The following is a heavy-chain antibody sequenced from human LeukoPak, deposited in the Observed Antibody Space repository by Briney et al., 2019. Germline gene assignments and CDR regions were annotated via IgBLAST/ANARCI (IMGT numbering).Heavy chain of an antibody. CDR2: TRNKANSDTT. CDR3: AVGYCSGGSCSGSEGDY. D-gene: IGHD2-15*01. J-gene: IGHJ4*02. V-gene: IGHV3-72*01. CDR1: GFTFSDHY. Sequence: PGGSLRLSCAASGFTFSDHYMDWVRQAPGKGLEWVGRTRNKANSDTTEYAASVKGRFTISRDDSKNSLYLQMNSLKTEDTAVYYCAVGYCSGGSCSGSEGDYWGQGTLVTVSS.